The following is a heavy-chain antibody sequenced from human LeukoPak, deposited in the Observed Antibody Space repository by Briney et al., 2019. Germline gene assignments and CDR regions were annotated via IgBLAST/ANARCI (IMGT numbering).Heavy chain of an antibody. Sequence: PGGSLRLSCAASGFTFSNYGMSWVRHAPGKGLEWVSAITASGGGTYYADSVKGRFTISRDNSKNTLFLQMISLRADDTAIYHCAARPSDRTGYYYDWGQGTLVTVSS. CDR3: AARPSDRTGYYYD. CDR2: ITASGGGT. V-gene: IGHV3-23*01. D-gene: IGHD3-22*01. J-gene: IGHJ4*02. CDR1: GFTFSNYG.